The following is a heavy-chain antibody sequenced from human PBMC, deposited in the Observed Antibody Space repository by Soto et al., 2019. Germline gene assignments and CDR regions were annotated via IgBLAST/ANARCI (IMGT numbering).Heavy chain of an antibody. CDR1: GFSLSTSGVG. J-gene: IGHJ4*02. V-gene: IGHV2-5*02. CDR3: ARTYYDYVWGSYRYSIDYFDY. Sequence: ASGPTLVNPTQTLTLTCTFSGFSLSTSGVGVGWIRQPPGKALEWLALIYWDDDKRYSPSLKSRLTITKDTSKNQVVLTMTNMEPVDTATYYCARTYYDYVWGSYRYSIDYFDYWGQGTLVTVSS. CDR2: IYWDDDK. D-gene: IGHD3-16*02.